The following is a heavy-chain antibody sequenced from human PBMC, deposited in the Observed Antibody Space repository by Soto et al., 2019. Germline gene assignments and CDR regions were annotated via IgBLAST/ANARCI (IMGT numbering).Heavy chain of an antibody. D-gene: IGHD2-2*01. V-gene: IGHV5-51*01. CDR2: IYPGDSHA. CDR3: ARDPFSYIVVVPAAMYWFDP. Sequence: PGESLKISCKGSGYSFTNYWIGWVRQMPGKGLEWMGIIYPGDSHAIYSPSFQGQVTMSADKSISTAYLQWSSLKASDTAVYYCARDPFSYIVVVPAAMYWFDPWGQGTLVTVSS. CDR1: GYSFTNYW. J-gene: IGHJ5*02.